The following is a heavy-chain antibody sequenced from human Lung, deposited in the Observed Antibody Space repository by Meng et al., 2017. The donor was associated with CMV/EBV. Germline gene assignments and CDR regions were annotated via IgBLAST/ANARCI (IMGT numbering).Heavy chain of an antibody. CDR1: GFTFSSYA. D-gene: IGHD3-3*01. J-gene: IGHJ6*02. V-gene: IGHV3-30*04. CDR3: ARAHDDFWSGYLWSDYYYGMDV. Sequence: GESLKISCAASGFTFSSYAMHWVRQAPGKGLEWVAVITYDGSNKYYADSVKGRFTISRDNSKNTLYLQMNSLRAEDTAVYYFARAHDDFWSGYLWSDYYYGMDVWGQGTTVTVSS. CDR2: ITYDGSNK.